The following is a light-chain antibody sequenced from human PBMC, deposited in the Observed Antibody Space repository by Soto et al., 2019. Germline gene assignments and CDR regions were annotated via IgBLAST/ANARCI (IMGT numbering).Light chain of an antibody. CDR3: AVWDDSLNGYV. CDR1: SSNIGSNT. J-gene: IGLJ1*01. V-gene: IGLV1-44*01. CDR2: SNN. Sequence: QSVLTQPPSTSGTHGQRVTISCSGSSSNIGSNTVNWYQPLPGAAPTLLIQSNNQRPSGVPDRFSGSQSGTSASLAISGLQSEDEADYYCAVWDDSLNGYVFGTGNKLTVL.